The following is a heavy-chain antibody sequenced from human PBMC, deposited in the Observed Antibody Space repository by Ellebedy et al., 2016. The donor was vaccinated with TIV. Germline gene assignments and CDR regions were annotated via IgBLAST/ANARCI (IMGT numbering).Heavy chain of an antibody. Sequence: MPSETLSLTCTVSGASLSSYYWSWIRQPAGKGLELIGRIHISGSTNYNPSLKSRVSMSVDTSENQFSLKLTSVTAADTAVYYCARGSTYLNSWGQGTQVTVSS. D-gene: IGHD2-21*01. V-gene: IGHV4-4*07. CDR1: GASLSSYY. CDR2: IHISGST. CDR3: ARGSTYLNS. J-gene: IGHJ4*02.